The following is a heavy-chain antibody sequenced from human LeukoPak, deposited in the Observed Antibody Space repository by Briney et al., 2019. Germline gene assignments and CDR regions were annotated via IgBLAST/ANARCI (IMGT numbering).Heavy chain of an antibody. CDR2: ISSSSSYI. V-gene: IGHV3-21*01. J-gene: IGHJ4*02. Sequence: PGGSLRLSCAASGFTFSSYSMNWVRQAPGKGLEWVSSISSSSSYIYYADSVKGRFTISRDNSKNTLYLQMNSLRAEDTAVYYCAKSGMVVNSFDYWGQGTLVTVSS. CDR1: GFTFSSYS. D-gene: IGHD4/OR15-4a*01. CDR3: AKSGMVVNSFDY.